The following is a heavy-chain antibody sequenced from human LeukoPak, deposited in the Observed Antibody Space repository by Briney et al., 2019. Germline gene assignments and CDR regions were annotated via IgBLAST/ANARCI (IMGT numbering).Heavy chain of an antibody. CDR1: GGSFSGYY. CDR2: INHSGST. V-gene: IGHV4-34*01. Sequence: NPSETLSLTRAVYGGSFSGYYWSWIRQPPGKGLEWIGEINHSGSTNYNPSLKSRVTISVDTSKNQFSLKLSSVTAADTAVYYCARALSRIAAHGYWGQGTLVTVSS. CDR3: ARALSRIAAHGY. J-gene: IGHJ4*02. D-gene: IGHD6-6*01.